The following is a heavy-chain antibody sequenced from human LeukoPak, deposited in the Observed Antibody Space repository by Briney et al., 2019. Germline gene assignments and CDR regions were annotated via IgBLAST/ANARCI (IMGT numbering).Heavy chain of an antibody. V-gene: IGHV3-21*01. Sequence: GGSLRLSCAASGFTFSSYSMNWVRQAPGKGLEWVSSIGSSSSYIYYADSVKGRFTISRDNAKNSLYLQMNSLRAEDTAVYYCARAPGLKTGYYHYYYYGMDVWGQGTTVTVSS. J-gene: IGHJ6*02. CDR2: IGSSSSYI. CDR1: GFTFSSYS. D-gene: IGHD3-9*01. CDR3: ARAPGLKTGYYHYYYYGMDV.